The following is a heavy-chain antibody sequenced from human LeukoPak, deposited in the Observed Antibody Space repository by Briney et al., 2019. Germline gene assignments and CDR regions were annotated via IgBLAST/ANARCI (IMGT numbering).Heavy chain of an antibody. D-gene: IGHD6-19*01. V-gene: IGHV3-9*01. Sequence: GGSLRLSCAASGFTFDDCAMHWVRQAPGKGLEWVSGISWNSGSIGYADSVKGRFTISRDNAKNSLYLQMNSLRAEDTALYYCAKDRLSSGWSPYFDYWGQGTLVTVSS. CDR1: GFTFDDCA. CDR2: ISWNSGSI. CDR3: AKDRLSSGWSPYFDY. J-gene: IGHJ4*02.